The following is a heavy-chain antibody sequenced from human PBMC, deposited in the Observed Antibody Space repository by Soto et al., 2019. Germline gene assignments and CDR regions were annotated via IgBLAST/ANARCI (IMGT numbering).Heavy chain of an antibody. CDR2: IYSGGST. Sequence: EVQLVESGGGLIQPGGSLRLSCAASGFTFSSNDVNWVRQAPGQGLEWVSLIYSGGSTYYADSVKGRFTISRDNSKNTLYLQMSSLRAEDTAVYYCATRPLLPGAPWGQGTMVTVSS. CDR1: GFTFSSND. CDR3: ATRPLLPGAP. D-gene: IGHD3-22*01. J-gene: IGHJ3*01. V-gene: IGHV3-53*01.